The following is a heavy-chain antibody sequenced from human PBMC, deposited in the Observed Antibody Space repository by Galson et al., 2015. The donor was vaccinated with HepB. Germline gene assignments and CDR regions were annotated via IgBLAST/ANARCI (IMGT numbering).Heavy chain of an antibody. Sequence: SVKVSCKASGGTFSSYAISWVRQAPGQGLEWMGGIITSFGTANYAQKFQGRVTITADESTSTAYMELSSLRSEDTAVYYCERGVAGMGENCFDPWGQGTLVTVSS. J-gene: IGHJ5*02. CDR3: ERGVAGMGENCFDP. CDR1: GGTFSSYA. CDR2: IITSFGTA. V-gene: IGHV1-69*13. D-gene: IGHD6-19*01.